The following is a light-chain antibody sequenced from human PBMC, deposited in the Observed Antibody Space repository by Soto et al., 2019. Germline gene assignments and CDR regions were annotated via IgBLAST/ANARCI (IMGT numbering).Light chain of an antibody. J-gene: IGKJ5*01. Sequence: DIQMTQSPSTLSASVGDRATIACRSSQSISSWLAWYQQKPGKAPKRLIYDASSLESGVPSRFSGSGSGTEFTLTISSLEPEDSAIYYCQQRNIWPPVTFGQGTRLEIK. CDR3: QQRNIWPPVT. CDR1: QSISSW. V-gene: IGKV1-5*01. CDR2: DAS.